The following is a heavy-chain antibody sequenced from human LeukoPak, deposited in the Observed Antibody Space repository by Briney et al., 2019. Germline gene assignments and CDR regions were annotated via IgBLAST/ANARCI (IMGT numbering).Heavy chain of an antibody. CDR1: GFTFSDYG. V-gene: IGHV3-30*03. Sequence: SPRLSCAASGFTFSDYGMHWVRQAPGKGLEWVALISYDGGDKFYADSVRDRFTISRDNSKNTLFLQMNSLRIEDTAVYYCARVFEVRGARRPKDYWGQGTIVIVSS. CDR3: ARVFEVRGARRPKDY. D-gene: IGHD3-10*01. CDR2: ISYDGGDK. J-gene: IGHJ4*02.